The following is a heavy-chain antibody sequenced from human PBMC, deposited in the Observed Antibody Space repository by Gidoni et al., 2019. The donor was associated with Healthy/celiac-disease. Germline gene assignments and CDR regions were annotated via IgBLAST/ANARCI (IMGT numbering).Heavy chain of an antibody. V-gene: IGHV3-23*01. CDR1: GFTFSSYA. D-gene: IGHD1-1*01. Sequence: EVQLLESGGGLVQPGGSLSLSCAASGFTFSSYAMSWVRQAPGKGLEWDSAISGSGGSTYYADSVKGRFTISRDNSKNTLYLQMNSLRAEDTAVYYCAKDGWNPGLFDYWGQGTLVTVSS. J-gene: IGHJ4*02. CDR3: AKDGWNPGLFDY. CDR2: ISGSGGST.